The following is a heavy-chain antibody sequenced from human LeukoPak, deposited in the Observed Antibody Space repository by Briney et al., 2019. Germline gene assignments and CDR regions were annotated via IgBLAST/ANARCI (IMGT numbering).Heavy chain of an antibody. D-gene: IGHD4-23*01. J-gene: IGHJ4*02. V-gene: IGHV1-46*01. CDR3: ARGDGYGGNSAIEFDY. CDR2: INPSGGST. CDR1: GYTFTSYY. Sequence: ASVKVSCKASGYTFTSYYMHWVRQAPGQGLEWMGMINPSGGSTSYAQKFQGRVTMTRDTSTSTVYMELSSLRSEDTAVYYCARGDGYGGNSAIEFDYWGQGTLVTVSS.